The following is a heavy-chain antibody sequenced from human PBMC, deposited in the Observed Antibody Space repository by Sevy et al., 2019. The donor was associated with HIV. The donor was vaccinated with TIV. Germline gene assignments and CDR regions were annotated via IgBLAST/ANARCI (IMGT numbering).Heavy chain of an antibody. CDR2: IRNKADSYTT. V-gene: IGHV3-72*01. CDR1: GFTFSDHY. D-gene: IGHD6-13*01. CDR3: ATHAGIAAAGRVFDY. Sequence: GGSLRLSCAASGFTFSDHYMEWVRQAPGKGLEWVGRIRNKADSYTTEYAATVKGTITISRDDSTNSLYLLMNSLKTEDTAEYYCATHAGIAAAGRVFDYWGQGTLVTVSS. J-gene: IGHJ4*02.